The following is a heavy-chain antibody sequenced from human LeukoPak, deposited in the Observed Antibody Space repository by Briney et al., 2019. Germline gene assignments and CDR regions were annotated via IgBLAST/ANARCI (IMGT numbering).Heavy chain of an antibody. D-gene: IGHD6-13*01. V-gene: IGHV1-2*02. CDR3: ARLVAAAGTDWFDP. J-gene: IGHJ5*02. Sequence: ASVKVSCKVSGYTLTELSMHWVRQAPGQGLEWMGWINPNSGGTNYAQKFQGRVTMTRDTSISTAYMELSRLRSDDTAVYYCARLVAAAGTDWFDPWGQGTLVTVSS. CDR1: GYTLTELS. CDR2: INPNSGGT.